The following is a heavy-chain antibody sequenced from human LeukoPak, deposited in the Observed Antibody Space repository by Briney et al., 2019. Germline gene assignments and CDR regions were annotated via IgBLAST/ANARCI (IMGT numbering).Heavy chain of an antibody. D-gene: IGHD6-19*01. J-gene: IGHJ4*02. V-gene: IGHV3-30*03. Sequence: PGGTLRLSCAASGFTFSSYGMTWVRQAPGKGLEWVAVISYDGSNKYYADSVKGRFTISRDNSKNTLYLQMNSLRAEDTAVYHCAREIAVAEGYWGQGTLVTVSS. CDR3: AREIAVAEGY. CDR2: ISYDGSNK. CDR1: GFTFSSYG.